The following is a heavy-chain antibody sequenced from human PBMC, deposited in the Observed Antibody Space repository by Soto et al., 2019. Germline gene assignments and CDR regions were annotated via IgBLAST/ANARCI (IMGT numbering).Heavy chain of an antibody. CDR1: GFTFSNAW. V-gene: IGHV3-15*01. Sequence: GGSLRLSCAASGFTFSNAWMSWVRQAPGKGLEWVGRIKSKTDGGTTDYAAPVKGRFTISRDDSKNTLYLQMNSLKTEDTAVYYCTTDEDYGDYNWFDPWGQGTLVTVSS. CDR3: TTDEDYGDYNWFDP. CDR2: IKSKTDGGTT. J-gene: IGHJ5*02. D-gene: IGHD4-17*01.